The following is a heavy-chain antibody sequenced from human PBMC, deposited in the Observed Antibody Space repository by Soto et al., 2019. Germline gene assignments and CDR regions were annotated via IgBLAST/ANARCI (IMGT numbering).Heavy chain of an antibody. CDR3: AWSSGPHYGMDV. CDR2: IYSGGST. Sequence: EVQVVESGGGLVQPGGSLRLSCAASGFTISSNSMSWVRQAPGKGLEWVSVIYSGGSTYYADSVKGRFTISRDNSKNTLYLRMNSLRAEDTAVYYCAWSSGPHYGMDVWGQGTTVTVSS. V-gene: IGHV3-66*01. CDR1: GFTISSNS. D-gene: IGHD3-22*01. J-gene: IGHJ6*02.